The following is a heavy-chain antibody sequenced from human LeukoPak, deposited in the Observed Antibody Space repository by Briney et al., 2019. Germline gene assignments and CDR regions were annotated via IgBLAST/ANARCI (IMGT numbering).Heavy chain of an antibody. CDR3: AKDMGSITLGYFDL. J-gene: IGHJ2*01. V-gene: IGHV3-23*01. CDR1: GFTFSSYG. Sequence: GGSLRLSCAASGFTFSSYGMSWVRQAPGKGLEWVSAISGSGGSTYYADSVKGRFTISRDNSKNTLYLQMNSLRAEDTAVYYCAKDMGSITLGYFDLWGRGTLVTVSS. D-gene: IGHD3-3*01. CDR2: ISGSGGST.